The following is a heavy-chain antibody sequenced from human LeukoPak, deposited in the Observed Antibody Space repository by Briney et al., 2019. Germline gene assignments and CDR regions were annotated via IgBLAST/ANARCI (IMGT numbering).Heavy chain of an antibody. J-gene: IGHJ4*02. CDR3: ARDAPYYGAVDY. V-gene: IGHV3-7*01. CDR1: GFTFSSCW. D-gene: IGHD4-17*01. Sequence: GGSLRLSCAASGFTFSSCWMSWVRQAPGKGLEWVANIKQDGSEKYYVDSVKGRFTISRDNAKNSLYLQMNSLRAEDTAVYYCARDAPYYGAVDYWGQGTLVTVSS. CDR2: IKQDGSEK.